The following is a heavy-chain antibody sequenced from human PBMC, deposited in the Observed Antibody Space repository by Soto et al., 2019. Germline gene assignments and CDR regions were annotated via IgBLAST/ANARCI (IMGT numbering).Heavy chain of an antibody. CDR1: GGTFSSYT. CDR2: IIPILGIA. V-gene: IGHV1-69*02. D-gene: IGHD4-17*01. CDR3: ARTDYGGNDY. Sequence: QVQLVQSGAEVKKPGSSVKVSCKASGGTFSSYTISWVRQAPGQGLEWMGRIIPILGIANYAQKFQGRITITADKATSTAYMELSSLRSEDTAVYYCARTDYGGNDYWGQGTLVTVSS. J-gene: IGHJ4*02.